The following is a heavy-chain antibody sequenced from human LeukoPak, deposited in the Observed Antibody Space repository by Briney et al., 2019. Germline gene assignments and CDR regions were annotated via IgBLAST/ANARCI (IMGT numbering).Heavy chain of an antibody. J-gene: IGHJ4*02. V-gene: IGHV3-23*01. CDR2: ISGSGGST. Sequence: GGSLRLSCAASGFTVSSNYMSWVRQAPGKGLEWVSVISGSGGSTHYADSVKGRFTISRDNSKNTLYLQMNSLRAEDTAVYYCAKDAPPNPMPLFDYWGQGTLVTVSS. CDR1: GFTVSSNY. CDR3: AKDAPPNPMPLFDY. D-gene: IGHD2-2*01.